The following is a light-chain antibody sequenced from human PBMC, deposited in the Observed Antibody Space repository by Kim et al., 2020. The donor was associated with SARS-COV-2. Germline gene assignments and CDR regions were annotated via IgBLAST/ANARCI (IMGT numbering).Light chain of an antibody. J-gene: IGLJ3*02. V-gene: IGLV4-69*01. CDR3: QAWDTAVQGV. Sequence: VQLPCTLSSGHSSYAIAWHKQQPEKGPRYLMKLNSDGSHRKGDGIPDRFSVSSSGAERYLTISSLQSEDEADYYCQAWDTAVQGVFGGGTQLTVL. CDR1: SGHSSYA. CDR2: LNSDGSH.